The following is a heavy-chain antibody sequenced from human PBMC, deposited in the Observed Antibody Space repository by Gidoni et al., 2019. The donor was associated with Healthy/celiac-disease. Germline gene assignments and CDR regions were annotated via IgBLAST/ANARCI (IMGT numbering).Heavy chain of an antibody. V-gene: IGHV4-34*01. CDR1: GGSFSGYY. CDR3: ATGEEFDY. J-gene: IGHJ4*02. CDR2: INHSGST. Sequence: QVQLQQWGAGLLKPSETLSLTCAVYGGSFSGYYWSWIRQPPGKGLEWIGEINHSGSTNYNPSLKSRVTISVDTSKNQFSLKLSSVTAADTAVYYCATGEEFDYWGQGTLVTVSS. D-gene: IGHD2-21*01.